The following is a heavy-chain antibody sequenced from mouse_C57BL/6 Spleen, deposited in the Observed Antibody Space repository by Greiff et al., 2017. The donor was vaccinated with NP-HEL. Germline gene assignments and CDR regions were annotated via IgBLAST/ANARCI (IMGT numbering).Heavy chain of an antibody. V-gene: IGHV14-4*01. CDR3: TTENAWCAY. CDR2: IDPENGDT. Sequence: EVKLQESGAELVRPGASVKLSCTASGFNIKDDYMHWVKQRPEQGLEWIGWIDPENGDTEYASKFRGKATITADTSSNTAYLQLSSLTSEDTAVYYCTTENAWCAYWGQGTLVTVSA. CDR1: GFNIKDDY. J-gene: IGHJ3*01.